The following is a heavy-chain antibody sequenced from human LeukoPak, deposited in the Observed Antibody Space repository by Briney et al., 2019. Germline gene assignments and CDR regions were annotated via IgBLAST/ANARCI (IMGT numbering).Heavy chain of an antibody. Sequence: SETLSLTCAVYGGSFSGYYWSWIRQPPGKGLEWIGEINHSGSTNYNPSLKSRVTISVDTSKNQFSLKLSSVTAADMAVYYCAILGYSYGSCWGQGTLVTVSS. CDR3: AILGYSYGSC. CDR2: INHSGST. J-gene: IGHJ4*02. V-gene: IGHV4-34*01. CDR1: GGSFSGYY. D-gene: IGHD5-18*01.